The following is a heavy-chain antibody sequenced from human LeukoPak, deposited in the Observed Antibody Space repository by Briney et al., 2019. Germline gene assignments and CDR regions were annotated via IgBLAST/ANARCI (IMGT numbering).Heavy chain of an antibody. D-gene: IGHD5-24*01. Sequence: GGSLRLSCAASGFTFSSYAMHWVRQAPGKGREWVAVISYDGSNKYYADSVKGRFTISRDNSKNTLYLQMNSLRAEDTAVYYCARDNRQDGYNYDYFDYWGQGTLVTVSS. CDR1: GFTFSSYA. CDR3: ARDNRQDGYNYDYFDY. V-gene: IGHV3-30-3*01. CDR2: ISYDGSNK. J-gene: IGHJ4*02.